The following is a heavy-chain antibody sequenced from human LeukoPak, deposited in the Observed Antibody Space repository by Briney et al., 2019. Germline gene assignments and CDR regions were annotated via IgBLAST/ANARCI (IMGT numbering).Heavy chain of an antibody. CDR1: GLTFDEDV. D-gene: IGHD7-27*01. J-gene: IGHJ6*03. Sequence: GGSLRLSCAASGLTFDEDVMHWFRQIPGKGLEWVSLINYDGYSTYYADSVKGRFTISRDNSKNSLYLQMTSLTVEDTALYYCAKDSRALGISGNYMDVWGKGTGVIVS. CDR2: INYDGYST. V-gene: IGHV3-43D*04. CDR3: AKDSRALGISGNYMDV.